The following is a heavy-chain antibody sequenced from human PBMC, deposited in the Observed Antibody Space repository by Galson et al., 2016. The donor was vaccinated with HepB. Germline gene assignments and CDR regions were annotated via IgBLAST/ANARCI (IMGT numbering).Heavy chain of an antibody. D-gene: IGHD2-2*01. J-gene: IGHJ6*03. CDR2: ISYSGST. Sequence: SETLSLTCTVSGGSVSSSSHYWSWIRQPPGKGLEWIGYISYSGSTSYNPSLKSRVTISKDASKNQFSLRLSSVTAADTAVYYCARAEDIGAIPTTIIRGAATPLYYFYMNVWGRGTTVIVSS. V-gene: IGHV4-61*01. CDR1: GGSVSSSSHY. CDR3: ARAEDIGAIPTTIIRGAATPLYYFYMNV.